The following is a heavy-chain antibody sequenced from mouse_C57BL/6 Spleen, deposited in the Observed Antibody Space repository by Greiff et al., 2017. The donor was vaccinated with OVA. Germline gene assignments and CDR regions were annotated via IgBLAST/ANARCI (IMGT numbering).Heavy chain of an antibody. V-gene: IGHV1-18*01. J-gene: IGHJ3*01. CDR1: GYTFTDYN. Sequence: VQLKESGPELVKPGASVKIPCKASGYTFTDYNMDWVKQSHGKSLEWIGDINPNNGGTIYNQKFKGKATLTVDKSSSTAYMELRSLTSEDTAVYYCARPSTVVARGFAYWGQGTLVTVSA. CDR3: ARPSTVVARGFAY. CDR2: INPNNGGT. D-gene: IGHD1-1*01.